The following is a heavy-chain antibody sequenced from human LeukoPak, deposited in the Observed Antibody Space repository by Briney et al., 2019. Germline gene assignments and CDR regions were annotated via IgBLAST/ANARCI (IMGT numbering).Heavy chain of an antibody. CDR2: ISSGSSTK. CDR1: GFTLSSYS. D-gene: IGHD3-3*01. Sequence: GGSLTLSCAASGFTLSSYSMNWVRQAPGKGLGWVSYISSGSSTKYYADSVKGRFTISRDNAKNSLFLQMNSLRDEDTAVYYCARDVREWGGYYFDYWGQGTPVTVSS. CDR3: ARDVREWGGYYFDY. J-gene: IGHJ4*02. V-gene: IGHV3-48*02.